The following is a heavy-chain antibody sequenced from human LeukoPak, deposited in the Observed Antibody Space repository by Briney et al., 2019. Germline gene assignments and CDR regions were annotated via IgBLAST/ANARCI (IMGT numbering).Heavy chain of an antibody. D-gene: IGHD6-6*01. CDR1: GFTFSSYS. CDR2: ISSSSSTI. Sequence: GGSLRLSCAASGFTFSSYSMNWVRQAPGKGLEWVSYISSSSSTIYYADSVKGRFTISRDNSKNTLYLQMNSLRAEDTAVYYCARGLPPSSSSGYYFDYWGQGTLVTVSS. V-gene: IGHV3-48*01. CDR3: ARGLPPSSSSGYYFDY. J-gene: IGHJ4*02.